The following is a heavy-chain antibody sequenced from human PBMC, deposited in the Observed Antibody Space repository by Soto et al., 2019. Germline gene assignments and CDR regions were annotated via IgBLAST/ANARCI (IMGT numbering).Heavy chain of an antibody. CDR1: GFTFTSSA. J-gene: IGHJ6*02. CDR2: IVVGSGNT. D-gene: IGHD3-22*01. CDR3: AADVEVVIRWRHGMDV. Sequence: QMQLVQSGPEVKKPGTSVKVSCKASGFTFTSSAVQWVRQARGQRLEWIGWIVVGSGNTNYAQKFQERVTITXXMXTXXAYMELSSLRSEDTAVYYCAADVEVVIRWRHGMDVWGQGTTVTVSS. V-gene: IGHV1-58*01.